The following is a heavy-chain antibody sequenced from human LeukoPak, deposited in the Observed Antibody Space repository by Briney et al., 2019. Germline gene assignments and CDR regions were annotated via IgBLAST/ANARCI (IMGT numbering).Heavy chain of an antibody. CDR1: GGTFSSYA. Sequence: ASVKVSCKASGGTFSSYAISWVRKAPGQGLEWMGGIIPIFGTANYAQKFQGRVTITADESTSTAYMELSSLRSEDTAVYYCARAPARYNWNYTPPDYWGQGTLVTVSS. J-gene: IGHJ4*02. D-gene: IGHD1-7*01. CDR3: ARAPARYNWNYTPPDY. V-gene: IGHV1-69*13. CDR2: IIPIFGTA.